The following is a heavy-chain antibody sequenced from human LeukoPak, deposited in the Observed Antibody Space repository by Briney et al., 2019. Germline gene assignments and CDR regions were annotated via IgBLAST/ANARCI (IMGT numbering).Heavy chain of an antibody. J-gene: IGHJ6*03. V-gene: IGHV3-7*01. CDR2: IKQDGSEK. CDR1: GFTFSSYW. D-gene: IGHD5-18*01. Sequence: GGSLRLSCAASGFTFSSYWMSWVRQAPGKGLEWVANIKQDGSEKYYVDSVKGRFTISRDNAKNSLYLQMNSLRVEDRAVYYCARDHRGYSYGSEEYHYYYMDVWGKGTTVTVSS. CDR3: ARDHRGYSYGSEEYHYYYMDV.